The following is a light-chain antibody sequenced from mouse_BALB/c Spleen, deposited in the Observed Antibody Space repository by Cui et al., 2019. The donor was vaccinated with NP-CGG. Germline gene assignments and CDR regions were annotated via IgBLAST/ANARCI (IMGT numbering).Light chain of an antibody. CDR1: TGVVTTTNF. Sequence: QAVVTPESALTTSPGETVTLTCRSSTGVVTTTNFANWVQEKPDHLFTGLMGGTNNRAPGVPARFSGSLIGDKAALTITGAQTEDEAIYFCALWYSNHWVFGGGTKLTVL. CDR2: GTN. CDR3: ALWYSNHWV. V-gene: IGLV1*01. J-gene: IGLJ1*01.